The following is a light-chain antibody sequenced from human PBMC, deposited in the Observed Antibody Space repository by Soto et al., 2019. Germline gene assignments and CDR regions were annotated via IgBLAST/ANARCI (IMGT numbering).Light chain of an antibody. J-gene: IGLJ3*02. CDR3: SLSYSDVRV. Sequence: QAVVTQEPSLTVSPGGTVTLTCGSSTGAVTSSHYPYWFQQKPGQAPRALIYDTSNKHSWTPARFSGSLLGGKPALILSGAQPEDEADYYCSLSYSDVRVFGGGTKLIVL. CDR2: DTS. CDR1: TGAVTSSHY. V-gene: IGLV7-46*01.